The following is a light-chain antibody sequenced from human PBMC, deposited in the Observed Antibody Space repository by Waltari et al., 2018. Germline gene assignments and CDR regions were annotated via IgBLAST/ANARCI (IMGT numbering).Light chain of an antibody. CDR2: DAS. V-gene: IGKV3-11*01. CDR1: QSVSTY. CDR3: QERSNWPGGS. Sequence: EIVVTQSPATLSLSPGASVTLSCRASQSVSTYLAWYQQKPGQAPRLLIYDASTRATGIPTRFVGSGSETDFTLTISRLEPEDFAVYYCQERSNWPGGSFGGGTKVEIK. J-gene: IGKJ4*01.